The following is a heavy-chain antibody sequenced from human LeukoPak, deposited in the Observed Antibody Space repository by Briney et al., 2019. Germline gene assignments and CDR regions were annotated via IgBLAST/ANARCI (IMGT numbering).Heavy chain of an antibody. V-gene: IGHV3-9*01. CDR2: ISWNSGSI. D-gene: IGHD5-18*01. J-gene: IGHJ4*02. Sequence: GGSLRLPCAASGFTFDDYALHWVRQAPGKGLEWVSGISWNSGSIGYADSVKGRFTISRDNAKNSLYLQMNSLRAEDTALYYCAKAHSYGHPTPDYWGQGTLVTVSS. CDR1: GFTFDDYA. CDR3: AKAHSYGHPTPDY.